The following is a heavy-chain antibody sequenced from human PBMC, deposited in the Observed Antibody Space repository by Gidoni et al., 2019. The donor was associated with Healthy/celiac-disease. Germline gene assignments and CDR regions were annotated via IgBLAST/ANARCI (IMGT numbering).Heavy chain of an antibody. Sequence: QVQLQESGPGLVKPSQTLSLTCTVSGGSISSGGYYWIWIRQHPGKGLEWIGYIYYSGSTYYNPSLKSRVTISVDTSKNQFSLKLSSVTAADTAVYYCARANSPYYYDSSGYYGGWFDPWGQGTLVTVSS. V-gene: IGHV4-31*03. CDR3: ARANSPYYYDSSGYYGGWFDP. J-gene: IGHJ5*02. D-gene: IGHD3-22*01. CDR1: GGSISSGGYY. CDR2: IYYSGST.